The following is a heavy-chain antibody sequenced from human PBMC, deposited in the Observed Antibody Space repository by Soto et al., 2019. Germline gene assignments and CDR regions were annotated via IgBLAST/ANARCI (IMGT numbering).Heavy chain of an antibody. CDR1: GDSVSSNSAA. Sequence: PSQTLSLTCAISGDSVSSNSAAWNWIRQSPSRGLEWLGRTYYRSKWYNDYAVSVKSRITINPDTSKNQFSLQLNSVTPEDTAVYYCARDWYCSGGSCRNYFDYWGQGTLVTVSS. CDR3: ARDWYCSGGSCRNYFDY. V-gene: IGHV6-1*01. J-gene: IGHJ4*02. D-gene: IGHD2-15*01. CDR2: TYYRSKWYN.